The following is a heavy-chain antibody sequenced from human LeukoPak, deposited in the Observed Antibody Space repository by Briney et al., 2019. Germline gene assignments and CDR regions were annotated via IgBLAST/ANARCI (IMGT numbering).Heavy chain of an antibody. D-gene: IGHD6-13*01. Sequence: SVKVSCKASGGTFSSYAISWVRQAPGQGLEWMGGIIPIFGTANYAQKFQGRVTITADESTSTAYMELSSLRSEDTAVYYCATSGGPIAAGENWFDPWGRGTLVTVSS. CDR3: ATSGGPIAAGENWFDP. CDR1: GGTFSSYA. J-gene: IGHJ5*02. CDR2: IIPIFGTA. V-gene: IGHV1-69*13.